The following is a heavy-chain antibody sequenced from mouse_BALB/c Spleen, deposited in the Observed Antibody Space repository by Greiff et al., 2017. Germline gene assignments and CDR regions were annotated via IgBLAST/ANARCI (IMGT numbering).Heavy chain of an antibody. CDR1: GFSLTGYG. CDR3: ARGNYYGNYGFAY. CDR2: IWGDGST. D-gene: IGHD2-1*01. V-gene: IGHV2-6-7*01. J-gene: IGHJ3*01. Sequence: VMLVESGPGLVAPSQSLSITCTVSGFSLTGYGVNWVRQPPGKGLEWLGMIWGDGSTDYNSALKSRLSISKDNSKSQVFLKMNSLQTDDTARYYCARGNYYGNYGFAYWGQGTLVTVSA.